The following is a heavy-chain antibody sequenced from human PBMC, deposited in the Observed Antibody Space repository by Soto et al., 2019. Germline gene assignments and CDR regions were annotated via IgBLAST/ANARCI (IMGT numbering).Heavy chain of an antibody. J-gene: IGHJ4*02. V-gene: IGHV3-64D*06. CDR3: VKAPDSSRWDYGY. CDR2: ISSNGGST. Sequence: GGSLRLSCSASGFTFSSYAMHWVRQAPGKGLEYVSAISSNGGSTYYADSVKGRFTISRDNSKNTLYLQMSSLRAEDTAVYYCVKAPDSSRWDYGYWGQGTLVTVSS. D-gene: IGHD6-13*01. CDR1: GFTFSSYA.